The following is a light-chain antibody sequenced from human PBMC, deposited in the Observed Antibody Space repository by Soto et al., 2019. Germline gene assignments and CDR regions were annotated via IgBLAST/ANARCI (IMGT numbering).Light chain of an antibody. V-gene: IGKV3-15*01. CDR2: RAS. Sequence: EIVITQSPCTVSVSPGERDTLSCRASQDVLTNLAWYQQKPGQSPRLLIYRASTRATGVPARFSGSGSGTEFTLTISSLQSEDFAVYYCQQYNNWPKMFGQGTKVDI. CDR3: QQYNNWPKM. CDR1: QDVLTN. J-gene: IGKJ1*01.